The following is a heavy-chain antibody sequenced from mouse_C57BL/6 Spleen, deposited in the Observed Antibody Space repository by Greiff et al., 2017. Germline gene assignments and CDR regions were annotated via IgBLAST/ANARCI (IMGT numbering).Heavy chain of an antibody. CDR2: INPNYGTT. CDR3: ASYYSKNYYYAMDY. CDR1: GYSFTDYN. Sequence: VQLKQSGPELVKPGASVKISCKASGYSFTDYNMNWVKQSNGKSLEWIGVINPNYGTTSYNQKFKGKATLTVDQSSSTAYMQLNSLTSEDSAVYYCASYYSKNYYYAMDYWGQGTSVTVSS. D-gene: IGHD2-5*01. J-gene: IGHJ4*01. V-gene: IGHV1-39*01.